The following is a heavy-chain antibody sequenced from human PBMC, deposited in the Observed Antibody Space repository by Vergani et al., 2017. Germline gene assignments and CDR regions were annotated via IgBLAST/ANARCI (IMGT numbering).Heavy chain of an antibody. CDR1: GGTFSSYA. J-gene: IGHJ6*02. D-gene: IGHD2-8*02. CDR2: IIPIFGTA. Sequence: QVQLVQSGAEVKKPGSSVKVSCKASGGTFSSYAISWVRQAPGQGLEWMGGIIPIFGTANYAPKLQGSVTITADESTSTAYMELSSLRSEDTAVYYCARNAGGPYKNPHYDYGMDVWGQGTTVTVSS. V-gene: IGHV1-69*01. CDR3: ARNAGGPYKNPHYDYGMDV.